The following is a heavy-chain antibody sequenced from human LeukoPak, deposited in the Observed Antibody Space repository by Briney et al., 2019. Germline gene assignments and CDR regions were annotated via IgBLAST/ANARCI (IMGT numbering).Heavy chain of an antibody. J-gene: IGHJ4*02. CDR3: AKREKAAAHFDY. CDR2: ISGSGDST. D-gene: IGHD6-13*01. V-gene: IGHV3-23*01. Sequence: GSLRLSCAASGFTFSSYDMSWVRQAPGGGLEWVSGISGSGDSTSYVDSVKGRFTISRDNSKNTLYLQMNSLRDEDTAVYYCAKREKAAAHFDYWGQGTLVTVSS. CDR1: GFTFSSYD.